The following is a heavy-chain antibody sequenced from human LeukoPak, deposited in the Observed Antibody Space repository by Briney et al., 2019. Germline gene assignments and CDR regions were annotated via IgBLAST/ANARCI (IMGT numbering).Heavy chain of an antibody. CDR3: ARNIAAAAFDY. V-gene: IGHV4-39*07. CDR2: ISYTGST. D-gene: IGHD6-13*01. Sequence: PSETLSLTCPVSGGSISSSNYYWGWIRQPPGKGLEWIGSISYTGSTYFNPSLKSRVTISVDTSKNQFSLKLTSVTAADTAVYFCARNIAAAAFDYWGQGTLVTVSS. J-gene: IGHJ4*02. CDR1: GGSISSSNYY.